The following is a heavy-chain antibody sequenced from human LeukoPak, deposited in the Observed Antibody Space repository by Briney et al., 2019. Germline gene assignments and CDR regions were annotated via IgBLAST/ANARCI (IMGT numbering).Heavy chain of an antibody. D-gene: IGHD1-26*01. Sequence: GGSLRLSCAASGFTFSSYSMNGVRPAPGKGLEWVSYIRSSTSTIYSADSVKGRFTISRDNAKNSMYLQMNSLRDEDTAVYYCARDEAYSGSYYVDYWGQGTLVTVSS. CDR2: IRSSTSTI. J-gene: IGHJ4*02. V-gene: IGHV3-48*02. CDR3: ARDEAYSGSYYVDY. CDR1: GFTFSSYS.